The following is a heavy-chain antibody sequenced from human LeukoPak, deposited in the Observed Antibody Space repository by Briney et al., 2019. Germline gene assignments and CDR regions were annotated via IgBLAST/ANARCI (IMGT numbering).Heavy chain of an antibody. V-gene: IGHV1-2*02. CDR2: INPNSGGT. CDR1: GYTFTGYY. J-gene: IGHJ4*02. Sequence: GASVKVSCKASGYTFTGYYMHWVRQAPGQGLEWMGWINPNSGGTNYAQKFQGRVTMTRDTSISTAYMELSRLRSDDTAVYYCARFRGWNSRVFDYLGQGTLVTVSS. D-gene: IGHD1-7*01. CDR3: ARFRGWNSRVFDY.